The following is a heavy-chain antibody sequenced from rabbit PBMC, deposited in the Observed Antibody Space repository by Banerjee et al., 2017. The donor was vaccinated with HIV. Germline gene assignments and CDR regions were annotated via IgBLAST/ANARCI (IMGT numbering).Heavy chain of an antibody. Sequence: QQLEESGGDLVRPEGSLTLTCTDSGFSFSNTYVMCWVRQAPGKGLERIGVIVVAKGNTYYASWVNGRFTISSDNAQNTVFLQLHSLTAADTATYFCARYLAGVIGWKFDLWGPGTLVTVS. CDR3: ARYLAGVIGWKFDL. D-gene: IGHD4-1*01. CDR1: GFSFSNTY. CDR2: IVVAKGNT. J-gene: IGHJ4*01. V-gene: IGHV1S7*01.